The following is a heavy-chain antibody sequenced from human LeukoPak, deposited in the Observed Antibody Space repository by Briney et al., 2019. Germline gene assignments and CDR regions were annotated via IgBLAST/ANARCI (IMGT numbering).Heavy chain of an antibody. V-gene: IGHV4-59*01. D-gene: IGHD3-9*01. CDR3: ARDPEFDILTGYPYGMDV. CDR2: IYYSGST. CDR1: GGSISSYY. Sequence: PSETLSLTCTVSGGSISSYYWSWIRQPPGKGLEWIGYIYYSGSTNYNPSLKSRVTISVDTSKNQFSLKLSSVTAADTAVYYCARDPEFDILTGYPYGMDVWGQGTTVTVSS. J-gene: IGHJ6*02.